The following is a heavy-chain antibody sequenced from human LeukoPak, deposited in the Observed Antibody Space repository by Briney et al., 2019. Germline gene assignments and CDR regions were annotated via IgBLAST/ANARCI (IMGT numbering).Heavy chain of an antibody. D-gene: IGHD3-10*01. Sequence: PSETLSLTCIVSGGSINKYFWSWIRQPAGKGLEWIGRIDSVGTPNYNPSLRGRVTMSVDTSKSHFSLEMTSMTAADTAMYYCARVCGSATNYRLCGFDVWGQGTVVTVSS. CDR3: ARVCGSATNYRLCGFDV. J-gene: IGHJ3*01. CDR2: IDSVGTP. CDR1: GGSINKYF. V-gene: IGHV4-4*07.